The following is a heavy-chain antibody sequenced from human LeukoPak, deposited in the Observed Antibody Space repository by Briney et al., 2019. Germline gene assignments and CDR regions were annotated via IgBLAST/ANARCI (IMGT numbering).Heavy chain of an antibody. CDR3: AILVTGYPSTPPDY. J-gene: IGHJ4*02. V-gene: IGHV3-23*01. CDR1: VFTFSSYA. CDR2: ISGSGGST. D-gene: IGHD3-9*01. Sequence: GWALRLSCVSSVFTFSSYAMSWVRQAPWKGLEWVSAISGSGGSTYYADSVKGRFTISRDNSKNTLYLKMSSMSAEDTAVYYCAILVTGYPSTPPDYWGQGTLVTVSS.